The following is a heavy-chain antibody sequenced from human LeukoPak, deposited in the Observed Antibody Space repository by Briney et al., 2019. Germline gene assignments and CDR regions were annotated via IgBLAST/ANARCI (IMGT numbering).Heavy chain of an antibody. J-gene: IGHJ5*02. CDR1: GYTLTSYG. CDR2: ISVYNGNT. V-gene: IGHV1-18*01. CDR3: ARDPAYYYDSSGYGAFDP. D-gene: IGHD3-22*01. Sequence: ASVKVSCKASGYTLTSYGISWVRQAPGQGLEWMGWISVYNGNTNYAQKFKGRVTMTTDTSTSTAYMEVRSLRSDDTAVYYCARDPAYYYDSSGYGAFDPWGQGTLVTVSS.